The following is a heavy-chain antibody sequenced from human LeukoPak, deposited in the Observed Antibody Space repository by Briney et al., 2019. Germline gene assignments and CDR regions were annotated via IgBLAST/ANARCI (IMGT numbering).Heavy chain of an antibody. CDR1: GGSISSYY. CDR2: IYYSGST. CDR3: ARHGEYCSGGSCYSGYFDY. V-gene: IGHV4-59*08. Sequence: PSETLSLTCTVSGGSISSYYWSWIRQPPGKGLEWIGYIYYSGSTNYNPSLKSRVTISVDTSKNQFSLKLSSVTAADTAVYYCARHGEYCSGGSCYSGYFDYWGQGTLVTVSS. J-gene: IGHJ4*02. D-gene: IGHD2-15*01.